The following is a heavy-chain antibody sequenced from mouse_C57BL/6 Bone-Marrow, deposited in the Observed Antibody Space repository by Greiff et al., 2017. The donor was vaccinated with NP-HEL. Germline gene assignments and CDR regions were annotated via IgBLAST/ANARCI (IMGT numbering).Heavy chain of an antibody. D-gene: IGHD2-3*01. CDR3: ARGGWLLPYYYAMDD. Sequence: QVQLQQSGPELVKPGASVKISCKASGYSFTSYYIHWVKQRPGQGLEWIGWIYPGSGNTEYNEKFKGKATLTADTASSTAYMQLSSLTSEDSAVYYCARGGWLLPYYYAMDDWGQGTSVTVSS. J-gene: IGHJ4*01. V-gene: IGHV1-66*01. CDR2: IYPGSGNT. CDR1: GYSFTSYY.